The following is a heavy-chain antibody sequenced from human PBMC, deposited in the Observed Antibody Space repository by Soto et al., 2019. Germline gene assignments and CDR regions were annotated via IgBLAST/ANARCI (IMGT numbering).Heavy chain of an antibody. Sequence: GGSLRLSCAASGFTFSSYWMSWFRQAPGKGLEWVANIKQDGSEENYVDSVKGRFTISRDNAKNALYLQMNSLRVEDTAVYYCAREIAARLWGKGTTFTVSS. CDR2: IKQDGSEE. V-gene: IGHV3-7*01. CDR3: AREIAARL. D-gene: IGHD6-6*01. J-gene: IGHJ6*04. CDR1: GFTFSSYW.